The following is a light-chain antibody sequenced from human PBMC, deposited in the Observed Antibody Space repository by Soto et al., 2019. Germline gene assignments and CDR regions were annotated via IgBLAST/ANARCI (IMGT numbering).Light chain of an antibody. Sequence: EIVLTQSPATLSLSPGARAPLSCRASQTVSSSLAWYPQKPGQAPRLLIYEVSNRATGIPARFSGSGSGTDFTLTISSLEPEDFAVYYCQQRSNWPPTFGPGTKVDIK. V-gene: IGKV3-11*01. J-gene: IGKJ3*01. CDR1: QTVSSS. CDR2: EVS. CDR3: QQRSNWPPT.